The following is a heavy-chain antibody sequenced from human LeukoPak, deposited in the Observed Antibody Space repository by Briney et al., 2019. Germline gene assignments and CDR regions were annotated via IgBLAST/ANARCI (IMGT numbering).Heavy chain of an antibody. D-gene: IGHD3-9*01. J-gene: IGHJ4*02. CDR2: INPNSGGT. CDR3: ARDDYDILTGYPDY. CDR1: GYTFTGYY. Sequence: ASVKVSCKASGYTFTGYYMHWVRQAPGQGLEWMGWINPNSGGTNYAQKFQGRVTMTTDTSTSTAYMELRSLRSDDTAVYYCARDDYDILTGYPDYWGQGTLVTVSS. V-gene: IGHV1-2*02.